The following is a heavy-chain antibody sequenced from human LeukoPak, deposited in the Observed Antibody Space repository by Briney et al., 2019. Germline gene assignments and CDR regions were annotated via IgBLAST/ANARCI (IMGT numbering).Heavy chain of an antibody. CDR2: INPNSGGT. V-gene: IGHV1-2*02. CDR1: GYTFTSYD. CDR3: ARDGGPKLELPTQESYYYYYYMDV. Sequence: GASVKVSCKASGYTFTSYDINWVRQAPGQGLEWMGWINPNSGGTNYAQKFQGRVTMTRDTSISTAYMELSRLRSDDTAVYYCARDGGPKLELPTQESYYYYYYMDVWGKGTTVTVSS. J-gene: IGHJ6*03. D-gene: IGHD1-7*01.